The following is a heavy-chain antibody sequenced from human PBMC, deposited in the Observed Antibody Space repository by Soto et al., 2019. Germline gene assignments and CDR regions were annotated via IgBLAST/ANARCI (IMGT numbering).Heavy chain of an antibody. Sequence: EVHLVQSGGGLVQPGASLSLSCVASGFTFNDYAMHWVRQTPGKGLEWVAAISNRGSSAYYADSVKGRFTISRDKSTKTLSLPIHTLRVEDTAVYFCAKAFCDAPTCFPCESWGQGTPVAVSP. CDR3: AKAFCDAPTCFPCES. CDR1: GFTFNDYA. J-gene: IGHJ4*02. D-gene: IGHD2-21*01. V-gene: IGHV3-23*04. CDR2: ISNRGSSA.